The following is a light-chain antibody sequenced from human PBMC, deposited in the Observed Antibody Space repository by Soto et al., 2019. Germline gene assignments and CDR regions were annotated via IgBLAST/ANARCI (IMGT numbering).Light chain of an antibody. CDR1: SSNIGAGYD. CDR3: HSFATGYIEV. Sequence: QSVLTQPPSVSGAPGQRVTISCTGSSSNIGAGYDVHWYQQLPGTAPKLLIYGNSNRPSGVPDRFSGSKSGTSASLAITGLQAEDEADYYCHSFATGYIEVFGGGTKLTVL. J-gene: IGLJ2*01. CDR2: GNS. V-gene: IGLV1-40*01.